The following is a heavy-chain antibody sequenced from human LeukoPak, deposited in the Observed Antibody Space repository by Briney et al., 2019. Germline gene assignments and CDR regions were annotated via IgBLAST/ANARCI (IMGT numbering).Heavy chain of an antibody. CDR2: IYPGDSDA. Sequence: GESLKISCKTSGYSFTNYWLGWVRQMPGKGLEWMGIIYPGDSDARYSPSFQGQVTFSVDESISTAYLQWSSLQASDTAMYYCARPNDYGYYFDYWGQGTLVTVSS. CDR3: ARPNDYGYYFDY. CDR1: GYSFTNYW. D-gene: IGHD4-17*01. J-gene: IGHJ4*02. V-gene: IGHV5-51*01.